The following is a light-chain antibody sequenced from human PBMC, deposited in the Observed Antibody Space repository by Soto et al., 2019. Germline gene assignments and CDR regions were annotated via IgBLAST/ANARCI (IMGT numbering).Light chain of an antibody. CDR1: QSVSSSY. CDR3: QQYGSSQYT. V-gene: IGKV3-20*01. J-gene: IGKJ2*01. CDR2: GAS. Sequence: EIVLTHSPGTLSLSPGERATLSCRASQSVSSSYLAWYQQKPGQAPRLLIYGASSRATGIPDRFSGSGSGTDFTLTISRREPEDFAVYYCQQYGSSQYTFGQGTKLEIK.